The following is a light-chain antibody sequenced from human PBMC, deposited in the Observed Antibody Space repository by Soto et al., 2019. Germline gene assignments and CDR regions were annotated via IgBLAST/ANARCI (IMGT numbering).Light chain of an antibody. J-gene: IGLJ3*02. CDR3: VAWDDSLSGRV. V-gene: IGLV1-47*02. Sequence: QSVLTQPPSASGTPGQRVTISCSGSGSNIGSHDVYWYQHLPGKAPKVLIYRNDQRPSGVPDRFSAARSGTSASLAISGLRSEDEADYYCVAWDDSLSGRVFGGGTQVTVL. CDR1: GSNIGSHD. CDR2: RND.